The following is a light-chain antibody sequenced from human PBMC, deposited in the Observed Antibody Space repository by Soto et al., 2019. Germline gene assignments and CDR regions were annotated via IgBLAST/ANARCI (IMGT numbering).Light chain of an antibody. Sequence: EIVMTQSPATLSVSPGERATLFCRASHSVSSSLAWYQQKPGQAPRLLIHGASTRATGIPARFSGSGSGTEFTLTISSLQSEDSAVYYCQQSSDWRPQFGQGTKVEIK. J-gene: IGKJ1*01. V-gene: IGKV3-15*01. CDR1: HSVSSS. CDR3: QQSSDWRPQ. CDR2: GAS.